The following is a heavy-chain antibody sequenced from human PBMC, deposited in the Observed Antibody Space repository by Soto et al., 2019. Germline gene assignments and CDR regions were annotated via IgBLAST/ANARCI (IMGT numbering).Heavy chain of an antibody. D-gene: IGHD6-19*01. V-gene: IGHV1-69*13. J-gene: IGHJ4*02. CDR2: IIPIFGTA. Sequence: GASVKVSCKASGGTFSSYAISWVRQAPGQGLEWMGGIIPIFGTANYAQKFQGRVTITADESTSTAYMELSRLRSDDTAVYYCARAGYSSGRPFDYWGQGTLVTVSS. CDR1: GGTFSSYA. CDR3: ARAGYSSGRPFDY.